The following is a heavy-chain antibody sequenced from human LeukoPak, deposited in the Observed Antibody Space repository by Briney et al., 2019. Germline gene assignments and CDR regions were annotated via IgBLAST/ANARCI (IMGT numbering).Heavy chain of an antibody. Sequence: PGGSLRLSCAASGFTFSNYAMSWVRQAPGKGLEWVSAIGGSASSTYHADSVKGRFTISRDNSKNTLYLQMNSLRAEDTAVYYCAKDHWGYSSSSSVDYWGQGTLVTVSS. CDR3: AKDHWGYSSSSSVDY. J-gene: IGHJ4*02. CDR1: GFTFSNYA. CDR2: IGGSASST. V-gene: IGHV3-23*01. D-gene: IGHD6-6*01.